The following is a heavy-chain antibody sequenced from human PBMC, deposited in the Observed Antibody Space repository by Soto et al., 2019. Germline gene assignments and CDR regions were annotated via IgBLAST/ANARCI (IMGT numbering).Heavy chain of an antibody. Sequence: GESLKISCSTSGYNFRTFWIGWLRQMPGKGLEWMGLIYPDDSETKYSPSFEGQVTMSSDSYISTTYLQWSSLQASDTAMYYCARLSSFDGMDVWGQGTTVTVSS. CDR3: ARLSSFDGMDV. CDR2: IYPDDSET. V-gene: IGHV5-51*01. CDR1: GYNFRTFW. J-gene: IGHJ6*02.